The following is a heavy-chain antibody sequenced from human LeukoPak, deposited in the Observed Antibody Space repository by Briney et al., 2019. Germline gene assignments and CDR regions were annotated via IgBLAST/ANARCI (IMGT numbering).Heavy chain of an antibody. D-gene: IGHD6-6*01. J-gene: IGHJ6*02. V-gene: IGHV1-69*04. CDR3: ARLLLAARDYYYYGMDV. CDR2: IIPILGIA. Sequence: SVKVSCKASGGTFSSYAISWVRQAPGQGLEWMGRIIPILGIANYAQKFQGRVTITADKSTSTAYMELSSLRSEDTAVYYCARLLLAARDYYYYGMDVWGQGTTVTVSS. CDR1: GGTFSSYA.